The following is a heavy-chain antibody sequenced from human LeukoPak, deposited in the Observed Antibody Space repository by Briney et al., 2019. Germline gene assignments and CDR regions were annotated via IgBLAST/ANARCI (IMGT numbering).Heavy chain of an antibody. CDR2: IYYSGST. CDR1: GDSISSSLYY. Sequence: PSETLSLTCTVSGDSISSSLYYWAWIRQPPGKGLEWIGSIYYSGSTYYNPSLKSRVTISVDTSKNQFSLKLSSVTAADTAVYYCASRELLLEPTGYWGQGTLVTVSS. CDR3: ASRELLLEPTGY. D-gene: IGHD3-10*01. V-gene: IGHV4-39*07. J-gene: IGHJ4*02.